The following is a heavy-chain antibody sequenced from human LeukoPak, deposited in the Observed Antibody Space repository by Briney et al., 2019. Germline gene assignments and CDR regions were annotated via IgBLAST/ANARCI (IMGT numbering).Heavy chain of an antibody. V-gene: IGHV3-7*03. CDR2: IKVDGSEK. Sequence: GGSLILSCAASGFTFSNFWMSWVRQAPGKGLEWVANIKVDGSEKYYVDSVKGRFTISRDNAENSLYLQMNSLRAEDTAVYYCARKTGTTGEAFDYWGQGTQVTVSS. D-gene: IGHD1-1*01. CDR1: GFTFSNFW. CDR3: ARKTGTTGEAFDY. J-gene: IGHJ4*02.